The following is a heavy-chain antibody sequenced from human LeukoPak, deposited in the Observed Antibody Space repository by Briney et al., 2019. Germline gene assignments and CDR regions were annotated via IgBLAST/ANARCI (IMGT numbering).Heavy chain of an antibody. CDR3: TRDPLSGWLHPEGY. D-gene: IGHD5-24*01. J-gene: IGHJ4*02. Sequence: GGSLRLSCTASGFTFGDYAMSWFRQAPGKGLEWVGFIRSKAYGGTTEYAASVKGRFTISRDDSKSIAYLQMNSLKTEDTAVYYCTRDPLSGWLHPEGYWGQGTLVTVSS. CDR1: GFTFGDYA. CDR2: IRSKAYGGTT. V-gene: IGHV3-49*03.